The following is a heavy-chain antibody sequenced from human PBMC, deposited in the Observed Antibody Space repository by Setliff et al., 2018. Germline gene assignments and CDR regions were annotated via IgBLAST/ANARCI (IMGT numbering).Heavy chain of an antibody. Sequence: SETLSLTCTVSGGSISSSSYHWGWIRQPPGKGLEWIGSIYYSGSTYYNPSLKSRVTISVDTSKNQFSLKLSSVTAADTAVYYCARRETYYNFWSGYFDYWGQGTLVTVSS. J-gene: IGHJ4*02. D-gene: IGHD3-3*01. CDR2: IYYSGST. CDR3: ARRETYYNFWSGYFDY. CDR1: GGSISSSSYH. V-gene: IGHV4-39*07.